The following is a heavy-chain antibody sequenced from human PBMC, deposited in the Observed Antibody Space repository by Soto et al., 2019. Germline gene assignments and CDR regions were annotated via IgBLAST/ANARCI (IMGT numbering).Heavy chain of an antibody. J-gene: IGHJ4*02. Sequence: PGGSLRLSCAASGFTFSNAWMNWVRQAPGKGLEWVGRIKSKTDGGTTDYAAPVKGRFTISRDDSKNTLYLRMNSLKTEDTAVYYCTTTYYDFWSGYYTGFDYWGQGTLVTVSS. CDR1: GFTFSNAW. D-gene: IGHD3-3*01. CDR2: IKSKTDGGTT. V-gene: IGHV3-15*07. CDR3: TTTYYDFWSGYYTGFDY.